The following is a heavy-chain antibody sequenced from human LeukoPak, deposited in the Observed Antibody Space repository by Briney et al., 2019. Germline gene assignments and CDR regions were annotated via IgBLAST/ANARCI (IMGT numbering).Heavy chain of an antibody. J-gene: IGHJ5*02. CDR2: IYTSGST. CDR3: ARLGTMVRGVIIKRTNKNWFDP. D-gene: IGHD3-10*01. CDR1: GNSISSGDNY. V-gene: IGHV4-61*02. Sequence: SETLSLTCTVSGNSISSGDNYWSWIRQPAGKGLEWIGRIYTSGSTNYNPSLKSRVTISVDTSKNQFSLKLSSVTAADTAVYYCARLGTMVRGVIIKRTNKNWFDPWGQGTLVTVSS.